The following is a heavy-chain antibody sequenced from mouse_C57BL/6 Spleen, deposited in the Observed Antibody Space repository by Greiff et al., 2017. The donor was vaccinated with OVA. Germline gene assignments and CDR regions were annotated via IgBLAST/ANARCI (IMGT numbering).Heavy chain of an antibody. CDR1: GYTFTSYW. J-gene: IGHJ1*03. Sequence: QVQLQQPGAELVKPGASVKMSCKASGYTFTSYWITWVKQRPGQGLEWIGDIYPGSGSTNYNEKFKSKATLTVDTSSSTAYMQLSSLTSEDSTGYYCAKAREGKYEPRGDFDVWGTGTTVTVSS. CDR3: AKAREGKYEPRGDFDV. D-gene: IGHD2-3*01. CDR2: IYPGSGST. V-gene: IGHV1-55*01.